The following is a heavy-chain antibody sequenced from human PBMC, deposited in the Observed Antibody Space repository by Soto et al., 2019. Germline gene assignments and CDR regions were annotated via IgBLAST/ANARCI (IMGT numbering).Heavy chain of an antibody. CDR1: GFAFSSYN. CDR3: ASATVVTATFDF. V-gene: IGHV3-21*01. J-gene: IGHJ4*02. Sequence: GGSLRLSCAASGFAFSSYNINWVRQAPGKGLEWVASISIGSSNIYYADSVKGRFTISRDNAKNSLYLQMDSLRAEDSAVYYCASATVVTATFDFWGQGTLVTVSS. D-gene: IGHD2-21*02. CDR2: ISIGSSNI.